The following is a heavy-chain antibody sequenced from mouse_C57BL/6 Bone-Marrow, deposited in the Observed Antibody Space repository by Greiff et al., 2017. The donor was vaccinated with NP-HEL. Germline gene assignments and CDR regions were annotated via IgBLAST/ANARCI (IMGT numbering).Heavy chain of an antibody. J-gene: IGHJ3*01. Sequence: VKVVESGPGLVAPSQSLSITCTVSGFSLTSYGLAWVRQSPGKGLEWLGVIWGVGSTNYNSAHKSRLSISKDNSKSQVFLKMISLQTDDTAMYYCASEDYWGQGTLVTVSA. CDR1: GFSLTSYG. CDR3: ASEDY. V-gene: IGHV2-6*01. CDR2: IWGVGST.